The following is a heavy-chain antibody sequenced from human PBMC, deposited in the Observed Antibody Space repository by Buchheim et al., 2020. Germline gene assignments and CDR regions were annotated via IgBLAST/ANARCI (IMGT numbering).Heavy chain of an antibody. J-gene: IGHJ4*02. V-gene: IGHV3-23*01. CDR2: INSRGDAT. CDR1: GFTFRDYA. Sequence: EVQLLESGGGLVQPGGSLRLSCAASGFTFRDYAMSWVRQAPGKGPEWVSDINSRGDATNYADSVKGRFTISRDNSKNTLYLVVSSLRAEDTASYYCAKSTSGYYGLFDYWGQGTL. CDR3: AKSTSGYYGLFDY. D-gene: IGHD3-22*01.